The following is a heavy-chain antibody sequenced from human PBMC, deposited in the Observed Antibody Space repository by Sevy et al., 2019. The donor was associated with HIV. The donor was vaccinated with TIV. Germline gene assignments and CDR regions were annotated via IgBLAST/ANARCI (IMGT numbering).Heavy chain of an antibody. CDR3: ARGPGRWLRQPYIDY. Sequence: GGSLRLSCAASGFTFSSYAMHWVRQAPGKGLEWVAVISCDGSNKYYSDSVKGRFTISRDNSKNTLYLQMNSLRAEDTTVYYCARGPGRWLRQPYIDYWGQGTLVTVSS. J-gene: IGHJ4*02. CDR1: GFTFSSYA. CDR2: ISCDGSNK. D-gene: IGHD5-12*01. V-gene: IGHV3-30-3*01.